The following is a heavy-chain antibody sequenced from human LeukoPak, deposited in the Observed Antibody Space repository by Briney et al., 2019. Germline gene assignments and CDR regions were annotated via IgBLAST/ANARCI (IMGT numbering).Heavy chain of an antibody. Sequence: GSLRLSCAASGFTFSSYNMNWIRQPPGKGLEWIGEINHSGSTNYNPSLKSRVTISVDTSKNQFSLKLSSVTAADTAVYYCARGTHTAMVNYWGQGTLVTVSS. J-gene: IGHJ4*02. CDR2: INHSGST. CDR3: ARGTHTAMVNY. D-gene: IGHD5-18*01. V-gene: IGHV4-34*01. CDR1: GFTFSSYN.